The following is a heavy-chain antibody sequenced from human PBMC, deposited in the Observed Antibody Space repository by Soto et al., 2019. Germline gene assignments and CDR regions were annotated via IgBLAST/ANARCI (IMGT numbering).Heavy chain of an antibody. V-gene: IGHV3-30-3*01. CDR3: ARDHSGSRPLDY. J-gene: IGHJ4*02. Sequence: LRLSCAASGFTFSSYAMHWVRQAPGKGLEWVAVISYDGSNKYYADSVKGRFTISRDNSKNTLYLQMNSLRAEDTAVYYCARDHSGSRPLDYWGQGTLVTVSS. CDR2: ISYDGSNK. CDR1: GFTFSSYA. D-gene: IGHD1-26*01.